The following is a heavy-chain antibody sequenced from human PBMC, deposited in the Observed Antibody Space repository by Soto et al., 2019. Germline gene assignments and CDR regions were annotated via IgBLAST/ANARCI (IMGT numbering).Heavy chain of an antibody. CDR2: IDPSDSYT. Sequence: PGESLKISCKGSGHSFTSYWISWVRQMPGKGLEWMGRIDPSDSYTNYSPSFQGHVTISADKSISTAYLQWSSLKASDTAMYYCARWSVCSGGSCYSARPSYGMDVWGQGTTVTVSS. D-gene: IGHD2-15*01. CDR3: ARWSVCSGGSCYSARPSYGMDV. V-gene: IGHV5-10-1*01. CDR1: GHSFTSYW. J-gene: IGHJ6*02.